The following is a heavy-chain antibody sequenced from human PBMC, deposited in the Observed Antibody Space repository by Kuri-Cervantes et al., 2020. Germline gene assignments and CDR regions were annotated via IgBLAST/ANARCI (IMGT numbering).Heavy chain of an antibody. CDR1: GYTFTSYD. Sequence: ASVQVSCKASGYTFTSYDINWVRQATGQGLEWMGWMNPNSGNTGYAQKFQGRVTMTRNNSISTAYMELSSLRSEDTAVYYCARGVLEWLFPVPYYYYYYMDVWGKGTTVTVSS. J-gene: IGHJ6*03. V-gene: IGHV1-8*01. D-gene: IGHD3-3*01. CDR2: MNPNSGNT. CDR3: ARGVLEWLFPVPYYYYYYMDV.